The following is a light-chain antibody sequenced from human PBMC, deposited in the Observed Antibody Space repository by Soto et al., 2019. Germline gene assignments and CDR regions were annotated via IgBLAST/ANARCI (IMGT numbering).Light chain of an antibody. CDR1: SSDVGGYNY. Sequence: QSALTQPASVPGSPGQSITISCTGASSDVGGYNYVSWYQQHPGKAPKLMIYEVSNRPSGVSSRFSGSKSGNTASLTISGLQSEDEADYYCSSYTDSRTYVFGTGTKVTLL. V-gene: IGLV2-14*01. CDR2: EVS. J-gene: IGLJ1*01. CDR3: SSYTDSRTYV.